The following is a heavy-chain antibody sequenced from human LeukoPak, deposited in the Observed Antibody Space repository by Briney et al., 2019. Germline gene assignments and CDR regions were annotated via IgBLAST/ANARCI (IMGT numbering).Heavy chain of an antibody. CDR1: GFYFDDYA. V-gene: IGHV3-9*01. CDR2: INFNSLNI. J-gene: IGHJ6*02. CDR3: AKDLYGMDV. D-gene: IGHD2-2*02. Sequence: GGSLRLSCATSGFYFDDYAMHWVRQAPGKGLEWVSGINFNSLNIVYADSVKGRFTISRDNAKNSLYLQMNSLRNEDTALYYCAKDLYGMDVWGQGTTVTVSS.